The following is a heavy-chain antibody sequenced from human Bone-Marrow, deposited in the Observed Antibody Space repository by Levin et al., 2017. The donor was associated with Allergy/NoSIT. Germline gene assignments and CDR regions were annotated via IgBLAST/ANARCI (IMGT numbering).Heavy chain of an antibody. J-gene: IGHJ3*02. CDR2: IYHSGST. D-gene: IGHD3-16*02. CDR1: GYSISSGYY. CDR3: ARGTYYDYVWGSYRYPGDAFDI. Sequence: SQTLSLTCTVSGYSISSGYYWGWIRQPPGKGLEWIGSIYHSGSTYYNPSLKSRVTISVDTSKNQFSLKLSSVTAADTAVYYCARGTYYDYVWGSYRYPGDAFDIWGQGTMVTVSS. V-gene: IGHV4-38-2*02.